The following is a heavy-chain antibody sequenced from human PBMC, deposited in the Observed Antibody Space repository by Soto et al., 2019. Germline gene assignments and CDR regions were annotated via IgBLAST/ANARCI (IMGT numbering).Heavy chain of an antibody. CDR3: ARHRRVDYYCYGMDV. Sequence: LKISCKGSGYSFTSYWIGWVRQMPGKGLEWMGIIYPGDSDTRYSPSFQGHVTISADKSISTAYLQWSSLKASDTAMYYCARHRRVDYYCYGMDVWGQGTTVTVSS. J-gene: IGHJ6*02. CDR2: IYPGDSDT. V-gene: IGHV5-51*01. CDR1: GYSFTSYW.